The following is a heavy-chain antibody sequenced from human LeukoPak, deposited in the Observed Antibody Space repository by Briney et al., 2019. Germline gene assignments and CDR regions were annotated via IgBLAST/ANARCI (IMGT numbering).Heavy chain of an antibody. Sequence: GESLKISCKGSGYSFTSYWIGWVRQMPGKGLEWLVIIYPGDSDTRYSPSFQGQVTISADKSISTAYLQWSSLKASDTAMYYCARDYGGNPSPDAFDIWGQGTMVTVSS. V-gene: IGHV5-51*01. J-gene: IGHJ3*02. D-gene: IGHD4-23*01. CDR1: GYSFTSYW. CDR2: IYPGDSDT. CDR3: ARDYGGNPSPDAFDI.